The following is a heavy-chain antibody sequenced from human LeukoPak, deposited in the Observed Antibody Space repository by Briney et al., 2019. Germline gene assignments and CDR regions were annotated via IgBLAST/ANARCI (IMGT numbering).Heavy chain of an antibody. J-gene: IGHJ3*02. D-gene: IGHD6-19*01. CDR2: IYYSGST. V-gene: IGHV4-59*08. Sequence: SETLSLTCTVSGGSISGYYWSWIRQPPGKGLEWIGNIYYSGSTNYNPSLKSRVTISVDTSKNQFSLKLSSVTAADTAVYYCARPRSQWLRNDAFDIWGQGTMVTVSS. CDR3: ARPRSQWLRNDAFDI. CDR1: GGSISGYY.